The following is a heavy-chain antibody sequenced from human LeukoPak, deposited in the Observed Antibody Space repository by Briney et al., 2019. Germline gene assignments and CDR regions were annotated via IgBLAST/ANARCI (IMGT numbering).Heavy chain of an antibody. CDR3: ARGLFLSGYLDAFDM. D-gene: IGHD3-22*01. Sequence: GGSLRLSCAASGFTVSNMYMTWVRQAPGKGLEWVSLIYGDGRTSYADSVKGRCTISRDNSKNTLDLQVNSLRVEDTDVYYCARGLFLSGYLDAFDMWGQGTVVTVSS. CDR2: IYGDGRT. J-gene: IGHJ3*02. CDR1: GFTVSNMY. V-gene: IGHV3-53*01.